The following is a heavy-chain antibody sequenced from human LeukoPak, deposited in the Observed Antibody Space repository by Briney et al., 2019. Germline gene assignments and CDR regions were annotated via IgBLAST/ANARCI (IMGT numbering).Heavy chain of an antibody. CDR2: ISSNGGST. CDR3: ARASYCSGGSCPRWYFDL. J-gene: IGHJ2*01. CDR1: GFTFSSYA. V-gene: IGHV3-64*01. Sequence: GGSLRLSCAASGFTFSSYAMHWVRQAPGKGLEYVSAISSNGGSTYYANSVKGRFTISRDNSKNTLYLQMGSLRAEGMAVYYCARASYCSGGSCPRWYFDLWGRGTLVTVSS. D-gene: IGHD2-15*01.